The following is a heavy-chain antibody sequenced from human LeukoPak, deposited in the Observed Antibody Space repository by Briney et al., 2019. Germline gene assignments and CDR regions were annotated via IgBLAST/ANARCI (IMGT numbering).Heavy chain of an antibody. J-gene: IGHJ4*02. D-gene: IGHD3-22*01. V-gene: IGHV3-23*01. CDR1: GFTFSSYA. Sequence: GGSLRLSCAASGFTFSSYAMSWVRQAPGKGLEWVSAISGSGGSTYYADSVKGRFTISRDNSKNTLYLQMNSLRAEDTAEYYCAKVAYYYDSSGSDYWGQGTLVTVSS. CDR2: ISGSGGST. CDR3: AKVAYYYDSSGSDY.